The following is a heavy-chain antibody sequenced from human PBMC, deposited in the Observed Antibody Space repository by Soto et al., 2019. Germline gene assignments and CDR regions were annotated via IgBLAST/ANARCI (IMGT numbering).Heavy chain of an antibody. D-gene: IGHD3-10*01. J-gene: IGHJ4*02. CDR2: IYYSGTT. CDR3: ARESYYGSGATVVAY. CDR1: GGSISSYY. V-gene: IGHV4-59*01. Sequence: QVQLQESGPGLVKPSETLSLTCTVSGGSISSYYWSWIRQPPGKGLEWIGYIYYSGTTSYNPSLNSRVTMSVETSKNQFSLKVNSVTAADTAVYYCARESYYGSGATVVAYWGQGTLVTVSS.